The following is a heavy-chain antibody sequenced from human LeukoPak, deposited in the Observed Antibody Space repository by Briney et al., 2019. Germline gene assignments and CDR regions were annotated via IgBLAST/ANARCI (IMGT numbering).Heavy chain of an antibody. CDR3: ASCPPAEWGAFDI. V-gene: IGHV3-23*01. D-gene: IGHD1-26*01. CDR2: ISGSGGST. Sequence: GGSLRLSCAASGFTFSSYGMSWVRQAPGKGLEWVSAISGSGGSTYYADSVKGRFTISRNNSKNTPYLQMNSLTAEETAVYYCASCPPAEWGAFDIWGQGTMVTVSS. J-gene: IGHJ3*02. CDR1: GFTFSSYG.